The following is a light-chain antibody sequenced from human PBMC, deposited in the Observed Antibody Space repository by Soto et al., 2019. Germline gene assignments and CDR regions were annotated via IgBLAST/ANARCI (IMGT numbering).Light chain of an antibody. CDR2: GVY. J-gene: IGKJ1*01. CDR1: QTGSNSY. Sequence: IVLTQSPGTLSLSPGERATLSCRASQTGSNSYLAWYQHKSGQAPRLLIYGVYTRASGIPDRFSGSGYGTEFTLTITRLEPEDSAVYFCQHYGYSQWTFGQGTKVEIK. CDR3: QHYGYSQWT. V-gene: IGKV3-20*01.